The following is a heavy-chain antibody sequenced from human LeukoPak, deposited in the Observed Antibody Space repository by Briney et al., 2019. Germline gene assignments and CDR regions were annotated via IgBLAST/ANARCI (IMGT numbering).Heavy chain of an antibody. J-gene: IGHJ4*02. CDR1: GGSISSSCYY. CDR2: IYYSGST. CDR3: ARLYGDYVPFDY. D-gene: IGHD4-17*01. Sequence: SETLSLTCTVSGGSISSSCYYWGWIRQPPGKGLEWIGSIYYSGSTYYNPSLKSRVTISVDTSKNQFSLKLSSVTAADTAVYYCARLYGDYVPFDYWGQGTLVTVSS. V-gene: IGHV4-39*01.